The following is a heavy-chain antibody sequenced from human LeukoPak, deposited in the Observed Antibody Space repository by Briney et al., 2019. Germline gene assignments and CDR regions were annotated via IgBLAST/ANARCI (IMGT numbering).Heavy chain of an antibody. V-gene: IGHV3-23*01. CDR1: GFTFTTYG. CDR3: ATYRQVLLPFES. D-gene: IGHD2-8*02. CDR2: IGGSGTRT. J-gene: IGHJ4*02. Sequence: GRSLRLSCSASGFTFTTYGMNWVRQAPGKGLEWVSGIGGSGTRTYYADSVKGRFTISRGNSKSTLSLQMNSLRAEDTAIYYCATYRQVLLPFESWGQGTLVTVSS.